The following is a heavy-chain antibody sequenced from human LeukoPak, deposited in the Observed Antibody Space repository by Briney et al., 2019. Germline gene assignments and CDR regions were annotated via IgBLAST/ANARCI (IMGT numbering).Heavy chain of an antibody. CDR1: GGSISSSNW. J-gene: IGHJ4*02. Sequence: PSETLSLTCAVSGGSISSSNWWSWVRQPPGKGLEWIGEIYHSGSTNYNPSLKSRVTISVDTSKNQFSLKLSSVTAADTAVYYCARDSMVRGVIRGGFDYWGQGTLVTVSS. V-gene: IGHV4-4*02. CDR2: IYHSGST. D-gene: IGHD3-10*01. CDR3: ARDSMVRGVIRGGFDY.